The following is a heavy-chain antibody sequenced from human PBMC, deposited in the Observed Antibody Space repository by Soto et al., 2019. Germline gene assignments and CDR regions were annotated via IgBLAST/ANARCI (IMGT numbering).Heavy chain of an antibody. CDR3: ARVDYSPPYYYDMDA. J-gene: IGHJ6*02. CDR1: GGSFSGYY. CDR2: INHSGST. Sequence: SETLSLTCAVYGGSFSGYYWSWIRQPPGKGLEWIGEINHSGSTNYNPSLKSRVTISVDTSKNQFSLKLSSVTAADTAVYYCARVDYSPPYYYDMDAWGQGTPVTVS. D-gene: IGHD4-4*01. V-gene: IGHV4-34*01.